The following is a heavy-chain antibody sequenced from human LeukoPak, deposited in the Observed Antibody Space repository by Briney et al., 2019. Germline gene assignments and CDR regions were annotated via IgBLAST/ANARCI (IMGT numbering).Heavy chain of an antibody. CDR1: GFSFSDAW. Sequence: GGSLRLSCAASGFSFSDAWMSWVRQAPGKGLEWVGRIKSKKDGGTTDHAAPVKGRFTVSRDDSKNTLSLQMSSLKIEDTALYYCTSTHYDISTGYYHPPDHWGHGTLVTVSS. D-gene: IGHD3-9*01. V-gene: IGHV3-15*01. CDR3: TSTHYDISTGYYHPPDH. CDR2: IKSKKDGGTT. J-gene: IGHJ5*02.